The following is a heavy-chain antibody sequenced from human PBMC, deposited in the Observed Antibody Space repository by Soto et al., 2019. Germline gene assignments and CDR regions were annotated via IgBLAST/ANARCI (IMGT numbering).Heavy chain of an antibody. CDR3: ARENHKSTMIDFDY. V-gene: IGHV3-23*01. CDR1: GFTFSIHA. J-gene: IGHJ4*02. Sequence: PGGSVRLSCAASGFTFSIHAMTWVRQAPGKGLEWVSLSGSGGNTYYADSVKGRFTVSRDNSRNTLYLQMNSLRVEDTALYYCARENHKSTMIDFDYWGQGTLVTVSS. D-gene: IGHD3-22*01. CDR2: SGSGGNT.